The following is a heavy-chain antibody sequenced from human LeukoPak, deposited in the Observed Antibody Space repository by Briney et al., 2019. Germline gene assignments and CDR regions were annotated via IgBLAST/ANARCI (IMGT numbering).Heavy chain of an antibody. J-gene: IGHJ4*02. V-gene: IGHV3-7*01. Sequence: GGSLRLSCAASGFTFRNYWMGWVRQAPGKGLEWVANTKPDGTAEYADSVRGRFTTSGDNANNFLYLQMNSLRGEDTAVYYCARDGGLHTNFDYWGQGTLVTVSS. CDR1: GFTFRNYW. CDR2: TKPDGTA. D-gene: IGHD2-15*01. CDR3: ARDGGLHTNFDY.